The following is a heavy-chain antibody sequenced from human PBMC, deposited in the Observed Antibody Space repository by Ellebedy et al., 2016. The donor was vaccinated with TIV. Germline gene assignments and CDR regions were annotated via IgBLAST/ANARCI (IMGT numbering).Heavy chain of an antibody. J-gene: IGHJ6*02. Sequence: SETLSLTCTVSGGSISSYYWSWIRQPPGKGLEWIGYIYYSGSTNYNPSLKSRVTISVDTSKNQFSLKLSSVTAADTAVYYCARRGVDYGDPHTYYYGMDVWGQGTTVTVSS. CDR3: ARRGVDYGDPHTYYYGMDV. CDR1: GGSISSYY. D-gene: IGHD4-17*01. CDR2: IYYSGST. V-gene: IGHV4-59*08.